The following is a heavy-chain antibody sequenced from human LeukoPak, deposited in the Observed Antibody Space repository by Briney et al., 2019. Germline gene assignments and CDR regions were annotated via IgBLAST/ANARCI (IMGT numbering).Heavy chain of an antibody. V-gene: IGHV4-31*03. CDR2: IYYSGST. CDR3: ARGTNYYGSGSYYH. J-gene: IGHJ5*02. Sequence: SKTLSLTCTFSGGSISSGGYYWSWIRQHPGKGLEWIGYIYYSGSTYYNPSLKSRVTISVDTSKNQFSLKLSSVIAADTAVYYCARGTNYYGSGSYYHWGQGTLVTVSS. D-gene: IGHD3-10*01. CDR1: GGSISSGGYY.